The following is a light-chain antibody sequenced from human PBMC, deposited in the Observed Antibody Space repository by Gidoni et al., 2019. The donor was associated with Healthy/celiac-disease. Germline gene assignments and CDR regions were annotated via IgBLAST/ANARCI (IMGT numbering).Light chain of an antibody. CDR1: QSVSSN. CDR3: QQYNNWPGYT. Sequence: EIVMTQSPATLSVSPGERATLSCRASQSVSSNLAWYQQKPGQAPRLLIYGASTRATGIPARVSGSGSGTEFTLTISSLQSEDFAVYYCQQYNNWPGYTFGQGTKLEIK. CDR2: GAS. V-gene: IGKV3-15*01. J-gene: IGKJ2*01.